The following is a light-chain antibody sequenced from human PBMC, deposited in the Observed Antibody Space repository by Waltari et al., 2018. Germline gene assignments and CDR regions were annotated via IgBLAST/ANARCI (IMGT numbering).Light chain of an antibody. V-gene: IGKV4-1*01. J-gene: IGKJ4*01. CDR1: QNNLYTYNNKDY. CDR2: WAS. Sequence: DIVMTQSPDSLVVSLGERATINCKFRQNNLYTYNNKDYLAWYQQKPGQPPQLLIFWASTRESGAPDRFRGSGSGTDFTLPIRGLQAEDVAVYCCQQYFTTPLTFGGGTKVEI. CDR3: QQYFTTPLT.